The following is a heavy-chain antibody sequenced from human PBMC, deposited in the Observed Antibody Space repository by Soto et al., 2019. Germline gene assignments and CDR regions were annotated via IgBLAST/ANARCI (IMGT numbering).Heavy chain of an antibody. D-gene: IGHD3-22*01. CDR2: ITGGGDGT. Sequence: VQLLESGGGLVQPGGSLRLSCAASGFTFSSYAMSWVRQAPGKGLEWVSAITGGGDGTYYADSVRGRFTISRDNSKNTLFLQMNSLRAEDTAVYYCAKRVRYYDSSGYYFSHFDYWGQGTLVTVSS. CDR3: AKRVRYYDSSGYYFSHFDY. J-gene: IGHJ4*02. V-gene: IGHV3-23*01. CDR1: GFTFSSYA.